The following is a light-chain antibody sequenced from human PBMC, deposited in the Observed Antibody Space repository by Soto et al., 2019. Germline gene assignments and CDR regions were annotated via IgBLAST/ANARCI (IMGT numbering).Light chain of an antibody. Sequence: QSVLTQPASVSGSPGQSITISCTGTSSDIGGYNYVSWYQQHPGNAPKLIIYDVTNRPSGVSNRFSGSKSGDTASLTISGLLAEDEADYYCSSYTSSTTLSIFGGGTKVTV. CDR2: DVT. CDR1: SSDIGGYNY. CDR3: SSYTSSTTLSI. J-gene: IGLJ2*01. V-gene: IGLV2-14*01.